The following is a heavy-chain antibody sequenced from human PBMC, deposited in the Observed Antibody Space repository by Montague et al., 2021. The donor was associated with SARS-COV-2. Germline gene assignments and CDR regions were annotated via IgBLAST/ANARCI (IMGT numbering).Heavy chain of an antibody. D-gene: IGHD2-2*01. J-gene: IGHJ4*02. CDR3: ARIPVGRKYYFDF. V-gene: IGHV6-1*01. CDR1: GDSVSSSIAT. CDR2: TYYRSKWYN. Sequence: CAISGDSVSSSIATWNWIRQSPSRGLEWLGRTYYRSKWYNDYAESVKSRITIDPDTSKHQFSLHLNSVTPEDTAVYYCARIPVGRKYYFDFWGQGILVTVSS.